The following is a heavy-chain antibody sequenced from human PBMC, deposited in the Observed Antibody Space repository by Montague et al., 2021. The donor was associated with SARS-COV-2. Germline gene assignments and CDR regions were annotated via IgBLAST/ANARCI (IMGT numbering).Heavy chain of an antibody. V-gene: IGHV3-48*03. CDR2: ISSSGSTI. D-gene: IGHD1-26*01. Sequence: SLRLSCAASGFSFSSYEMNWVRQAPGKGLEWVSYISSSGSTIYYADSVKGRFTISRDNAKNSLYLQMNSLRAEDTAVYYCARVSATVGAMDRNDYWGQGTLVTVSS. CDR3: ARVSATVGAMDRNDY. CDR1: GFSFSSYE. J-gene: IGHJ4*02.